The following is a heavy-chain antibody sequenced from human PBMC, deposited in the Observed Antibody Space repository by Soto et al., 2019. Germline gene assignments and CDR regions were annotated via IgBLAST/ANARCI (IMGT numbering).Heavy chain of an antibody. CDR3: AKDDDYSWGRADS. J-gene: IGHJ5*01. Sequence: EVQLVESGGGLVQPGRSLRLSCAASGFTFDDYAMHWVRQAPGKGLEWVSGISWNSGSIGYADSVKGRLTIYKDNAKNSLYLQMNSLRAEDTALYYCAKDDDYSWGRADSWGQGTLVTVSS. CDR2: ISWNSGSI. D-gene: IGHD3-16*01. V-gene: IGHV3-9*01. CDR1: GFTFDDYA.